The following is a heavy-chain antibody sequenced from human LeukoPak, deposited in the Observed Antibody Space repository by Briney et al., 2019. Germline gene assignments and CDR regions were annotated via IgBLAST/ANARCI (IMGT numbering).Heavy chain of an antibody. CDR2: IDRFSHTI. CDR1: GFTFSDYS. D-gene: IGHD3-3*01. Sequence: GGSLRLSCGASGFTFSDYSMNWVRQSPGKGLEWVSYIDRFSHTISYADSVRGRFTTSRDSDKESVYLQMDSLRAEDTAVYYCAKDLNDFWTEGDSFDYWGQRTLVTVSS. CDR3: AKDLNDFWTEGDSFDY. J-gene: IGHJ4*02. V-gene: IGHV3-48*01.